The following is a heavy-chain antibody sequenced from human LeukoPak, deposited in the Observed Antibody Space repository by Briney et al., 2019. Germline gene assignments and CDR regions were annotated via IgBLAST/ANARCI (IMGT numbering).Heavy chain of an antibody. D-gene: IGHD3-22*01. CDR2: IYYSGST. CDR3: ARGIYYDKYYFDY. CDR1: GGSISSYY. Sequence: SETLSLTCTVSGGSISSYYWSWVRQPPGKGLEGFVYIYYSGSTNYNPSLKSRVNISVDTSQNQFSLKISSLATPDTAVYFLARGIYYDKYYFDYWGQGTLVTVSS. V-gene: IGHV4-59*01. J-gene: IGHJ4*02.